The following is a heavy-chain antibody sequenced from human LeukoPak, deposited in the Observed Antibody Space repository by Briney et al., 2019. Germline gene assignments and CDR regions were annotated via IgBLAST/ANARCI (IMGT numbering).Heavy chain of an antibody. V-gene: IGHV3-11*06. CDR2: ISSSSSYT. CDR3: ARDYSGSYYLDY. CDR1: GFTFSDYY. J-gene: IGHJ4*02. Sequence: GGSLRLSCAASGFTFSDYYMSWIRQAPGKGLEWVSCISSSSSYTNYADSVKGRFTISRDNAKNSLYLQMNSLRAEDTAVYYCARDYSGSYYLDYWGQGTLVTVSS. D-gene: IGHD1-26*01.